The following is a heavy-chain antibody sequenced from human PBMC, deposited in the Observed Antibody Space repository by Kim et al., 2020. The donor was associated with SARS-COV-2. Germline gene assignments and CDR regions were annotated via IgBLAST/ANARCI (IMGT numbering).Heavy chain of an antibody. J-gene: IGHJ3*02. CDR3: ARQGVRNGDPAAFDI. V-gene: IGHV4-39*01. Sequence: PYLKGRVTISGGTSKYQFSRKLSSVTAADTAVYYCARQGVRNGDPAAFDIWGQGTMVTVSS. D-gene: IGHD3-10*01.